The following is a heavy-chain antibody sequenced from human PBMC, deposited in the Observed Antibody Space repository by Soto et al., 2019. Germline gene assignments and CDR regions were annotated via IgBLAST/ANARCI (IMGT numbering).Heavy chain of an antibody. Sequence: GGSLRLSCAASGFTFSSYAMSWVRQAPGKGLEWVSAISGSGGSTYYADSVKDRFTISRDNSKNTLYLQMNSLRAEDTAVYYCAKDRRPVTTGWFDPWGQGTLVTVSS. V-gene: IGHV3-23*01. CDR3: AKDRRPVTTGWFDP. CDR2: ISGSGGST. CDR1: GFTFSSYA. J-gene: IGHJ5*02. D-gene: IGHD4-4*01.